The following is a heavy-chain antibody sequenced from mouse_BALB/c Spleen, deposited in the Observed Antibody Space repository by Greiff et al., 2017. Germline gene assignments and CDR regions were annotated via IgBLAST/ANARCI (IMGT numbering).Heavy chain of an antibody. CDR1: GFSLTSYG. J-gene: IGHJ4*01. D-gene: IGHD1-2*01. Sequence: QVQLKESGPGLVAPSQSLSITCTVSGFSLTSYGVHWVRQPPGKGLEWLGVIWAGGSTNYNSALMSRLSISKDNSKSQVFLKMNSLQTDDTAMYYCARDKGKFITSEAMDYWGQGTSVTVSS. CDR3: ARDKGKFITSEAMDY. CDR2: IWAGGST. V-gene: IGHV2-9*02.